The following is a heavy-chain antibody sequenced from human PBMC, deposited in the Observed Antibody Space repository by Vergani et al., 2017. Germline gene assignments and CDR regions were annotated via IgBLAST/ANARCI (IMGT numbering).Heavy chain of an antibody. J-gene: IGHJ3*02. CDR2: VYWNDDE. CDR3: AHDDYASGTYAFDM. D-gene: IGHD3-10*01. CDR1: GFSLTTGGEG. V-gene: IGHV2-5*01. Sequence: QITLRESGPTLVKPTQTLTLTCTFSGFSLTTGGEGVGWIRQPPGRALEWLAFVYWNDDERYSPSLKSRVTITKDTSKHELVLIMTNMDPVDTATYYCAHDDYASGTYAFDMWGQGTMVTVSS.